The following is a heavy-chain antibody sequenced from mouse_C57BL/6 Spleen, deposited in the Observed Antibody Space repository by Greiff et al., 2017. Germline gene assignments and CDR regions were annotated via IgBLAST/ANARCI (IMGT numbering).Heavy chain of an antibody. CDR3: ARLSPDYYGSPYCDD. CDR2: IYPGDGDT. Sequence: QVQLQQSGAELVKPGASVKISCKASGYAFSSYWMNWVKQRPGKGLEWIGQIYPGDGDTNYNGKFKGKATLTADKSSSTAYMQLSSLTSEDSAVYFCARLSPDYYGSPYCDDWGQGTTLTVSS. D-gene: IGHD1-1*01. V-gene: IGHV1-80*01. CDR1: GYAFSSYW. J-gene: IGHJ2*01.